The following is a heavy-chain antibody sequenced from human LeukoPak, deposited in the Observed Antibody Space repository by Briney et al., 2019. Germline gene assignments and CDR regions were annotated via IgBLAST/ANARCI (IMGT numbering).Heavy chain of an antibody. V-gene: IGHV4-4*07. CDR3: ARGWDTGYSYYGMDV. CDR1: GGSISSYY. Sequence: SETLSLTCTVSGGSISSYYWSWIRQPAGKGLEWIGRIYSSGSTNYNPSLKGRVAMSVDTSNNQFSLKLSSVTAADTAVYYCARGWDTGYSYYGMDVWGPGTTVTVSS. J-gene: IGHJ6*02. CDR2: IYSSGST. D-gene: IGHD5-18*01.